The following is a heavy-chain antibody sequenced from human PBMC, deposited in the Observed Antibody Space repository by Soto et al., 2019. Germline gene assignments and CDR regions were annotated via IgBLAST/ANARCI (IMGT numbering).Heavy chain of an antibody. CDR3: ARAGYGYYSSSPYNWFDP. CDR2: ISSSGSTI. J-gene: IGHJ5*02. D-gene: IGHD6-13*01. V-gene: IGHV3-48*03. Sequence: GGSLRLSCAASGFTFSSYEMNWVRQAPGKGLEWVSYISSSGSTIYYADSVKGRFTISRDNAKNSLYLQMNSLRAEDAAVYYRARAGYGYYSSSPYNWFDPWGQGTLVTVSS. CDR1: GFTFSSYE.